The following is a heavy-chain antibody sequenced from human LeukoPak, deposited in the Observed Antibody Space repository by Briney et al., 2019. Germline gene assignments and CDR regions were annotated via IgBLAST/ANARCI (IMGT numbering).Heavy chain of an antibody. V-gene: IGHV1-18*01. CDR3: ARGSHEYYYDSSGYYLYESWFDP. J-gene: IGHJ5*02. CDR2: ISAYNGNT. D-gene: IGHD3-22*01. CDR1: GYTFTSYG. Sequence: GASVKVSCKASGYTFTSYGISWVRQAPGQGLEWMGWISAYNGNTNYAQKLQGRVTMTTDTSTSTAYMELRSLRSDDTAVYYCARGSHEYYYDSSGYYLYESWFDPWGQGTLVTVSS.